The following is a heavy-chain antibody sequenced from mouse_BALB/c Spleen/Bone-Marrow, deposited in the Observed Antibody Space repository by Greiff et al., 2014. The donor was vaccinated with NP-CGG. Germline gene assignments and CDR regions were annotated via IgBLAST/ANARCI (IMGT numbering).Heavy chain of an antibody. V-gene: IGHV1-18*01. CDR2: INPYNGGT. D-gene: IGHD2-4*01. CDR3: ARGATMITTGDAMDY. CDR1: GYSFTDYT. Sequence: EVQLQESGPELVKPGASMKISCKASGYSFTDYTMNWVRQSHGKNLEWIGLINPYNGGTDYNQKFKGKATLTVDKSSSTAYMELLSLTSEDSAVYYCARGATMITTGDAMDYWGQGTSVTVSS. J-gene: IGHJ4*01.